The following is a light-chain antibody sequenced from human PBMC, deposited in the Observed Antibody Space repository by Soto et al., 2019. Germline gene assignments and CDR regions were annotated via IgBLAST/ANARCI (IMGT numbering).Light chain of an antibody. J-gene: IGKJ1*01. V-gene: IGKV3-20*01. CDR2: DAS. CDR3: QHFGSSLRT. Sequence: EIVLTQSPGTLSLSPGERATLSCRASQSVSSNLAWYQQKPGQAPRLLIYDASSRATGIPDRFSGSGSGTDFTLTINSLEPEDFAVYYCQHFGSSLRTFGQGTKVDIK. CDR1: QSVSSN.